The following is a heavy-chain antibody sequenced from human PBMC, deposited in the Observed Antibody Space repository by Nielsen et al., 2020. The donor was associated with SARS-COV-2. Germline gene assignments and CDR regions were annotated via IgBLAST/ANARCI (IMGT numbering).Heavy chain of an antibody. CDR3: ARAMGLAATLDF. D-gene: IGHD1-26*01. CDR2: ISSGNSNT. J-gene: IGHJ4*02. CDR1: GYVFVTYT. V-gene: IGHV1-3*04. Sequence: ASVKVSCKASGYVFVTYTIHWVRQAPGRSLEWMGWISSGNSNTQYSQNLQGRITITTDTSARTTYMELSSLRPEDTATYFCARAMGLAATLDFWGQGTLVTVAS.